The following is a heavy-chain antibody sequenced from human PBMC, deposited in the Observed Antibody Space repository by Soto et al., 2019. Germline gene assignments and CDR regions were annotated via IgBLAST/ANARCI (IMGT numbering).Heavy chain of an antibody. CDR3: AREIFGVIISGGRDAFDI. CDR2: IIPIFGTA. D-gene: IGHD3-3*01. V-gene: IGHV1-69*13. Sequence: SVKVSCKASGGTFSTYAISWVRQAPGQGLEWMGGIIPIFGTAKYAQKFQGRVTITADESTSTAYMELSSLRSEDTAVYYCAREIFGVIISGGRDAFDIWGQGTMVTVSS. J-gene: IGHJ3*02. CDR1: GGTFSTYA.